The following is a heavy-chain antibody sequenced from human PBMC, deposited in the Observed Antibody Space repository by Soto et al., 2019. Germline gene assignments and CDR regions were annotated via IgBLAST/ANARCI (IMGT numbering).Heavy chain of an antibody. Sequence: QVQLVQSGAEVRKPGASVKVSCKASGYTFTNYGITWVRQAPGQGLEWMGWISAHNGNTVYAQKFQGRVTMTTDTSTTTTYMELRSLRSDDTAVYYCARAPHYSAPIDFWGQGTLVTVSS. CDR3: ARAPHYSAPIDF. CDR1: GYTFTNYG. V-gene: IGHV1-18*01. J-gene: IGHJ4*02. D-gene: IGHD3-10*01. CDR2: ISAHNGNT.